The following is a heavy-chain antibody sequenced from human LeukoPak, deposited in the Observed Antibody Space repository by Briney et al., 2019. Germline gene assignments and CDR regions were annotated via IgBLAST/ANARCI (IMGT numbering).Heavy chain of an antibody. V-gene: IGHV3-53*01. D-gene: IGHD6-19*01. CDR2: IYDSDTT. CDR3: AGRRSSGWYAY. J-gene: IGHJ4*02. Sequence: GGSLRLSCATSGFTVSSNYMSWVRQAPGKGLEWVSVIYDSDTTYYADSVKGRFLIFRDTSKNTVDLQMNSLRVEDTAVYYCAGRRSSGWYAYWGQGTLVTVSS. CDR1: GFTVSSNY.